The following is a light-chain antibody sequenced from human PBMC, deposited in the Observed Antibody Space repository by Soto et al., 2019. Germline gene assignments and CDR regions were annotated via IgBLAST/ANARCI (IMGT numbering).Light chain of an antibody. J-gene: IGKJ5*01. CDR3: QQRSNRPIT. Sequence: EIVMTQSPATLSVSPGERATLSCRARQSVSSNLAWYQQKPVQAPRLLIYDASNRATGIPARFSGSGSGTDFTLTIISLEPEDFAVDYCQQRSNRPITFGQGTRLEIK. CDR2: DAS. V-gene: IGKV3-11*01. CDR1: QSVSSN.